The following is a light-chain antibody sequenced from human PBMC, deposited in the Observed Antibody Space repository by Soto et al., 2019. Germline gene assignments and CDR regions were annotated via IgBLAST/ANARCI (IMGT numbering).Light chain of an antibody. J-gene: IGKJ4*01. CDR1: QSVSSSY. Sequence: SASSLSLSPAERATRSCRVSQSVSSSYLAWYQQKRGQAPRLLIDGASSTATGIPDRFSGSGSGTDFTLTSSRLEPEVFAVYYCQQYGSSAFTFGGGTKV. CDR2: GAS. CDR3: QQYGSSAFT. V-gene: IGKV3-20*01.